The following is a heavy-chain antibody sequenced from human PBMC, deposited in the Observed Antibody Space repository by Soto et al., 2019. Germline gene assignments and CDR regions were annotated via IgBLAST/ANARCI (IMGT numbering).Heavy chain of an antibody. Sequence: PSETLSLTCAVSGGSFTSNNWWTWVRQPPGQGLEWIGEIYRTGSTNYNPSLKSRVTISLDKSENQFSLKVTSLTAADAAVYYCASRDPGTSVDYWGQGTLVTVSS. CDR1: GGSFTSNNW. CDR3: ASRDPGTSVDY. J-gene: IGHJ4*02. CDR2: IYRTGST. D-gene: IGHD1-7*01. V-gene: IGHV4-4*02.